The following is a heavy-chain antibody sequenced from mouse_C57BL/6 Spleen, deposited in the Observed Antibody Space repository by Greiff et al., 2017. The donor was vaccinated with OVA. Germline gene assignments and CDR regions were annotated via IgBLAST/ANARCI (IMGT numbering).Heavy chain of an antibody. Sequence: EVNVVESGGGLVKPGGSLKLSCAASGFTFSDYGMHWVRQAPEKGLEWVAYISSGSSTIYYADTVKGRFTISRDNAKNTLFLQMTSLRSEDTAMYYCAKGGDSSGYYAMDYWGQGTSVTVSS. D-gene: IGHD3-2*02. CDR2: ISSGSSTI. CDR1: GFTFSDYG. CDR3: AKGGDSSGYYAMDY. J-gene: IGHJ4*01. V-gene: IGHV5-17*01.